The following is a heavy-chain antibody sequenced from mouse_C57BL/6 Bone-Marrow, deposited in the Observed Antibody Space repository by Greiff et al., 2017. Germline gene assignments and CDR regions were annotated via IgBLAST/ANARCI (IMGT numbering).Heavy chain of an antibody. CDR1: GYTFTSYW. CDR3: ARILRLWYFDV. D-gene: IGHD2-4*01. J-gene: IGHJ1*03. V-gene: IGHV1-52*01. CDR2: IDPSDRET. Sequence: VQLQQPGAELVRPGSSVKLSCKASGYTFTSYWMHWVKQRPIQGLEWIGNIDPSDRETHYNQKFKDKATLTVDKSSSTAYRKLSSLTSEDSAEDYGARILRLWYFDVWGTGTTLTVSS.